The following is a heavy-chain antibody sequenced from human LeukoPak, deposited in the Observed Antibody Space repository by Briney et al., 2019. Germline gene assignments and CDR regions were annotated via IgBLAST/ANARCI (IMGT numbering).Heavy chain of an antibody. V-gene: IGHV1-18*01. CDR1: GYTFTNYD. D-gene: IGHD4-23*01. J-gene: IGHJ4*02. CDR2: NT. Sequence: ASVKVSCKASGYTFTNYDITWVRQAPGQGLEWMGWNTNYAQKHQGRVTMTTDTSTSTAFMELMSLGSDDTAVYYCAGVGYSGNFIDYWGQGTLVTVSS. CDR3: AGVGYSGNFIDY.